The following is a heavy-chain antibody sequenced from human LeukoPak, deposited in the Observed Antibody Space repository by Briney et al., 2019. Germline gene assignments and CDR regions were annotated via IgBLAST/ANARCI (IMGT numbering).Heavy chain of an antibody. V-gene: IGHV3-21*01. CDR2: ISSRSTYA. J-gene: IGHJ5*02. D-gene: IGHD1-26*01. CDR3: ARAHIQDYTIVGLVDH. Sequence: GGSLRLSCAASGFTFSSYAMHWVRQTPGQGLEWVSSISSRSTYAYYADSVRGRFTVSRDSAKNSLFLQMDNLRVEDTAIYYCARAHIQDYTIVGLVDHWGQGTLVTVSS. CDR1: GFTFSSYA.